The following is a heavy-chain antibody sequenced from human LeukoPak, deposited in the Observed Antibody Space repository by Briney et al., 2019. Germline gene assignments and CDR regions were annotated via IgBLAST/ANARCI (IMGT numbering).Heavy chain of an antibody. CDR3: ARSVAMAPRSFYGMDV. J-gene: IGHJ6*02. Sequence: PGRSLRLSCAASGFTFSSYAMNWVRQAPGKGLEWVAFISYDGSNKYYADSVKGRIAISRDNSKNSVSLHMNDLRVEDTGVYYCARSVAMAPRSFYGMDVWGPGTTVIVSS. V-gene: IGHV3-30*09. CDR1: GFTFSSYA. CDR2: ISYDGSNK. D-gene: IGHD2-2*01.